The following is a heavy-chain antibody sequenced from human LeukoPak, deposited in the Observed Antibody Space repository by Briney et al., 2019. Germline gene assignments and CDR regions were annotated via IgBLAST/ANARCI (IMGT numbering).Heavy chain of an antibody. Sequence: SSVTVSCKACGYTFTSYYIHWVRQAPGQGLEWVGIINPSGGSTTYAQKFQGRVTMTRDMSTRTLYMELSSLRSEDTAFYYCARVGDYSPRGWFDPWGQGTLVTVSS. D-gene: IGHD4-11*01. CDR3: ARVGDYSPRGWFDP. CDR2: INPSGGST. CDR1: GYTFTSYY. J-gene: IGHJ5*02. V-gene: IGHV1-46*01.